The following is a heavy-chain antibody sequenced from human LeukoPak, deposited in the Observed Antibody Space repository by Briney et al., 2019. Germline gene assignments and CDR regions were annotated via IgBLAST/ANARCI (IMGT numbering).Heavy chain of an antibody. D-gene: IGHD4-23*01. J-gene: IGHJ6*02. CDR2: IIPIFGTA. V-gene: IGHV1-69*05. CDR3: ARAEATVVTPNGMDV. Sequence: GASVKVSCKASGGTFSSYAISWVRQAPGQGLEWMGGIIPIFGTANYAQKLQGRVTMTTDTSTSTAYMELRSLRSDDTAVYYCARAEATVVTPNGMDVWGQGTTVTASS. CDR1: GGTFSSYA.